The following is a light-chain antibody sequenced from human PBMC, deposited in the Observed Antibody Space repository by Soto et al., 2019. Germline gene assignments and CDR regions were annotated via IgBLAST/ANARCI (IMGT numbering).Light chain of an antibody. CDR1: QDINIY. CDR3: QQYDIPPIT. V-gene: IGKV1-33*01. J-gene: IGKJ5*01. CDR2: DAS. Sequence: DIQMTQSPSSLFASVGDRVTITCQATQDINIYLNWYQQKPGKAPNLLIYDASNLEIGVPSRFSGSGSGTHFTFTTSSLQTEYIGTYYCQQYDIPPITFGRGTRLEIK.